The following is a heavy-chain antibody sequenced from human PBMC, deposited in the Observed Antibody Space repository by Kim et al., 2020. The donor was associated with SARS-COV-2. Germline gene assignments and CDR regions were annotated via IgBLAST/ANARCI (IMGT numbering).Heavy chain of an antibody. Sequence: KYTKKLQGRVSTITDTTTPTVYMELTSLRSDDTAVYYCARGRLRADAFDVWGQGTLVTVSS. D-gene: IGHD2-8*01. CDR3: ARGRLRADAFDV. J-gene: IGHJ3*01. V-gene: IGHV1-18*01.